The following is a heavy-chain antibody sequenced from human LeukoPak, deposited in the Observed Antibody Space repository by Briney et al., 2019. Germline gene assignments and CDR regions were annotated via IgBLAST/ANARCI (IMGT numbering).Heavy chain of an antibody. Sequence: GGSLRLSCAASGFTFTSYAMSWVRQAPGKGLEWVSSISSSSSYIYYADSVKGRFTISRDNSKNTLYLQMNSLRAEDTAVYYCARERPFDAFDIWGQGTMVTVSS. CDR3: ARERPFDAFDI. J-gene: IGHJ3*02. CDR2: ISSSSSYI. V-gene: IGHV3-21*01. CDR1: GFTFTSYA.